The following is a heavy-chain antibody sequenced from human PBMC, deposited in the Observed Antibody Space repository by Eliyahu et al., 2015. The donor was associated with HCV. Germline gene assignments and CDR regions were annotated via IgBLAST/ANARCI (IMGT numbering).Heavy chain of an antibody. CDR2: IDPSDSYT. D-gene: IGHD3-3*01. Sequence: EVQLVQSGAEVKKPGEXLRISCXGSGYXFTXYWITWVRQMPGKGLEWMARIDPSDSYTNYSPSFQGHVTISVDKSVSTAYLQWSSLQESDTAMYYCARLGPRSSWSGYLNWFDPWGQGTLVTVSS. J-gene: IGHJ5*02. V-gene: IGHV5-10-1*03. CDR1: GYXFTXYW. CDR3: ARLGPRSSWSGYLNWFDP.